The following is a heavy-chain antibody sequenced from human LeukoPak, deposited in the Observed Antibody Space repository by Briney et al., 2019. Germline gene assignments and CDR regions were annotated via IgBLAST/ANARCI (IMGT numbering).Heavy chain of an antibody. D-gene: IGHD3-10*01. CDR1: GGSISSYY. Sequence: SETLSLTCTVSGGSISSYYWSWIRQPAGKGLEWIGRIYTSGSTNYNPSLKSRVTMSVDTSKNQFSLKLSSVTAADTAVYYCARGGPFYGSVSFNWFDPWGQGTLVTVSS. CDR3: ARGGPFYGSVSFNWFDP. J-gene: IGHJ5*02. V-gene: IGHV4-4*07. CDR2: IYTSGST.